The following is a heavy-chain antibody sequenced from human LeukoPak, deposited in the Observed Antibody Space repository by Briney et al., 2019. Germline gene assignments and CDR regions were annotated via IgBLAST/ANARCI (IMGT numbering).Heavy chain of an antibody. D-gene: IGHD3-22*01. J-gene: IGHJ4*02. CDR2: INPSGGST. V-gene: IGHV1-46*01. CDR1: GYTFTSYY. CDR3: ARERAYYYDSSGYSAPPAFYFDY. Sequence: ASVKVSCKASGYTFTSYYMHWVRQAPGQGLEWMGIINPSGGSTSYAQKFQGRVTITTDESTSTAYMELSSLRSEDTAVYYCARERAYYYDSSGYSAPPAFYFDYWGQGTLVTVSS.